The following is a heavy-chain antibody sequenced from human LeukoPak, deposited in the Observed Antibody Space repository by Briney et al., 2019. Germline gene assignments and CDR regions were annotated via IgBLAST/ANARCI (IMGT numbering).Heavy chain of an antibody. CDR2: VYYSGTT. D-gene: IGHD5/OR15-5a*01. Sequence: SETLSLTCSVFGGSITSSSYYWHWIRQPPGKGLEWIGYVYYSGTTNYNPSLKSRVTISVDTSKNQFSLNLTSVTAADTAVYYCAREVSGDFDYWGQGTLVTVSS. V-gene: IGHV4-61*01. J-gene: IGHJ4*02. CDR3: AREVSGDFDY. CDR1: GGSITSSSYY.